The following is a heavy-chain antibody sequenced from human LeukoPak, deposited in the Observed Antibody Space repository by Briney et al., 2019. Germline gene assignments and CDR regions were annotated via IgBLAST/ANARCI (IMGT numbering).Heavy chain of an antibody. Sequence: ASVKVSCKASGYTFTGYYMHWVRQAPGQGLEWMGWINPNSGGTNYAQKFQGRVTMTRDTSISTAYMELSRLRSDDTAVYYCARPRIATAGNWFDPWGQGTLVTVSP. CDR2: INPNSGGT. CDR3: ARPRIATAGNWFDP. V-gene: IGHV1-2*02. D-gene: IGHD6-13*01. CDR1: GYTFTGYY. J-gene: IGHJ5*02.